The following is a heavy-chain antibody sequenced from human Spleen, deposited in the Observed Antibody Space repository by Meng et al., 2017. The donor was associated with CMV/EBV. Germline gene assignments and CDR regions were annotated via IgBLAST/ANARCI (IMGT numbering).Heavy chain of an antibody. CDR1: GGSISTSKW. V-gene: IGHV4-4*02. J-gene: IGHJ4*02. CDR3: ARVDYNSTSSSFDY. D-gene: IGHD6-6*01. CDR2: LYHRGST. Sequence: SGGSISTSKWWGWVRQPPGNGLEWIGELYHRGSTNYNPSLKSRASVSVDKSTSQFSLKLSSVTAADTAVYYCARVDYNSTSSSFDYWGQGTLVTVSS.